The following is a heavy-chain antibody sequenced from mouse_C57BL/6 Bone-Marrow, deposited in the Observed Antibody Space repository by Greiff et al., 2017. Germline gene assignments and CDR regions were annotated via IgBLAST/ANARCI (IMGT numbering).Heavy chain of an antibody. CDR2: IDPSDSET. Sequence: QVQLKQPGAELVRPGSSVKLSCKASGYTFTSYWMHWVKQRPIQGLEWIGNIDPSDSETHYNQKFKDKATLTVDKSSSTAYMQLSSLTSEDSAVYYCARIHGSTPYAMDYWGQGTSVTVSS. J-gene: IGHJ4*01. CDR1: GYTFTSYW. V-gene: IGHV1-52*01. D-gene: IGHD1-1*01. CDR3: ARIHGSTPYAMDY.